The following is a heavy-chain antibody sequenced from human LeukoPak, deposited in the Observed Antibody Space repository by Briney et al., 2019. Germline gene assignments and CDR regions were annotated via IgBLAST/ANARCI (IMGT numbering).Heavy chain of an antibody. V-gene: IGHV4-38-2*02. J-gene: IGHJ3*02. D-gene: IGHD3-22*01. CDR2: IYHSGST. CDR1: GYSISSGSY. CDR3: VRVHVNSGYYFGDAFDI. Sequence: SETLSLTCTVSGYSISSGSYWGWIRQPPGKGLEWIGNIYHSGSTYYNPSLKSRVTISVDTSKNQFSLRLSSVTAADTAVHYCVRVHVNSGYYFGDAFDIWGQGTMVTVSS.